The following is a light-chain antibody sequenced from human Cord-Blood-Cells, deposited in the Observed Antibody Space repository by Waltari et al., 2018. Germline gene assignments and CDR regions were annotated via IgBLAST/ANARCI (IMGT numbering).Light chain of an antibody. CDR3: QQRSNWLPIT. CDR2: DAS. CDR1: QSVSSY. Sequence: DIVLPQSPATLSLSPGARATLSCRASQSVSSYLAWYQQKPGQAHRLRSYDASNRATGISDRFSGSGSGTDFTLTISSLEPEDFAVYYCQQRSNWLPITFGQGTRLEIK. V-gene: IGKV3-11*01. J-gene: IGKJ5*01.